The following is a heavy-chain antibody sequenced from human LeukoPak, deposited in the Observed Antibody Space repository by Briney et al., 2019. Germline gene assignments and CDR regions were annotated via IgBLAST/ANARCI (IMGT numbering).Heavy chain of an antibody. Sequence: GGSLRLSCAASGFTFSSYWMSWVRQAPGKGLEWVANIKQDGSETYYVDPVKGRFTISRDNAKNSWYLQMNSLRAEDTAVYYCARGRYQLLTYYWGQGTLVTVSS. CDR2: IKQDGSET. J-gene: IGHJ4*02. CDR1: GFTFSSYW. V-gene: IGHV3-7*01. D-gene: IGHD2-2*01. CDR3: ARGRYQLLTYY.